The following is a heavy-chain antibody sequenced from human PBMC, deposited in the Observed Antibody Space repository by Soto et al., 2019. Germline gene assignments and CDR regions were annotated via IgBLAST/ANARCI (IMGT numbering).Heavy chain of an antibody. J-gene: IGHJ4*02. CDR3: ARQKKYSSGWYSFDY. D-gene: IGHD6-19*01. CDR1: GGTITSYY. V-gene: IGHV4-59*08. CDR2: IYFSGST. Sequence: SETLSLTCTVSGGTITSYYWSWIRQPPGKGLEWIGYIYFSGSTNYNPSLKSRVTISVDTSKNQFSLKLNSVTAADTAVYYCARQKKYSSGWYSFDYWGQGTLVTVSS.